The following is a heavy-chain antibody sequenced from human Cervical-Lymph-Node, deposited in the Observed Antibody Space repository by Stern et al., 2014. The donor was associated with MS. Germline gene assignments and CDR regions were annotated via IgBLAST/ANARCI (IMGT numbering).Heavy chain of an antibody. V-gene: IGHV1-8*01. D-gene: IGHD1-26*01. J-gene: IGHJ5*02. CDR3: TKAWES. CDR2: INPDSCDT. CDR1: GYIFTSDD. Sequence: VQLVESGAEVKKPGASVKVSCKASGYIFTSDDIHWVRQASGQGLEWMAWINPDSCDTGYAQKFQGRVTLTRDTSINTAYMEMTSLTSDDTAVYYCTKAWESWGQGTLITVSS.